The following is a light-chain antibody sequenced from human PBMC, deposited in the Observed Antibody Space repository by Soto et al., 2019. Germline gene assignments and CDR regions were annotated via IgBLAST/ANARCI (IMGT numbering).Light chain of an antibody. J-gene: IGLJ1*01. CDR3: SSYSVTTTRV. CDR2: GVS. Sequence: QSVLTQPASVSGSPGRSITISCTGTSSDVGGFNSVSWYQLYPGKAPKLIIYGVSNRPSGVSQRFSGSKSGNTASLTISGLRAEDEAEYYCSSYSVTTTRVFGTGTKVTVL. CDR1: SSDVGGFNS. V-gene: IGLV2-14*03.